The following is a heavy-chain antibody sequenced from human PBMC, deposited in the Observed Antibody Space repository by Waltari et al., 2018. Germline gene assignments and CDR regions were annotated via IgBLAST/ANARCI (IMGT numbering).Heavy chain of an antibody. V-gene: IGHV3-30*02. CDR2: IRSDGRDK. CDR3: ASGGKIVVVPADY. CDR1: GFSFRSYG. J-gene: IGHJ4*02. D-gene: IGHD2-2*01. Sequence: QAQLVESGGGVVHPGGSLRLSCTASGFSFRSYGMHWVRQTPGKGREWVAFIRSDGRDKYYADSVKGRFTISRDTSKNTLYLHMNSLRSEDTAVYYCASGGKIVVVPADYWGQGTLVTVSS.